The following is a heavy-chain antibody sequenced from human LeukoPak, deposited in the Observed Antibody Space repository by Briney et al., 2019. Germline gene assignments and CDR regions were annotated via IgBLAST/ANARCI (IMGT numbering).Heavy chain of an antibody. J-gene: IGHJ6*02. D-gene: IGHD4-17*01. CDR2: IYYSGST. CDR3: ARVGDYGDYYYYGMDV. Sequence: PSETLSLTCTVSGGSISSYYWSWIRQPPGKGLEWIGYIYYSGSTNYNPSLESRVTISVDTSNNQFSLKLSSVTAADTAVYYCARVGDYGDYYYYGMDVWGQGTTVTVSS. CDR1: GGSISSYY. V-gene: IGHV4-59*01.